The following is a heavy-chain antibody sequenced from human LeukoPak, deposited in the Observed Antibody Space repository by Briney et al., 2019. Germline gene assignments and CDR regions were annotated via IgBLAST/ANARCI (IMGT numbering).Heavy chain of an antibody. CDR3: ASLGPDPLWSGHIIFDY. J-gene: IGHJ4*02. Sequence: SVKVSCKASGGTFCSYAISWVRQAPGQGLEWMGGIIPIFGTANYAQKFQGRVTITADESTSTAYMELSSLRSEDTAVYYCASLGPDPLWSGHIIFDYWGQGTLVTVSS. CDR2: IIPIFGTA. CDR1: GGTFCSYA. V-gene: IGHV1-69*13. D-gene: IGHD3-3*01.